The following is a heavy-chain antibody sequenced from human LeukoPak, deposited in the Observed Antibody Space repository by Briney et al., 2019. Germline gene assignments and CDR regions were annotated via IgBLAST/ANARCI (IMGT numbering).Heavy chain of an antibody. CDR1: GYTFTSYD. V-gene: IGHV1-8*01. D-gene: IGHD3-9*01. CDR2: MNPNSGKT. J-gene: IGHJ4*02. CDR3: ARGFAIHSPYFAGAQFEY. Sequence: GASVKVSCKASGYTFTSYDINRVRQATGQGREWRGWMNPNSGKTGYAQKFQGRVTMTRNTSISTAYMELSSLRSEDTAVYYCARGFAIHSPYFAGAQFEYWGQGTLVTVSP.